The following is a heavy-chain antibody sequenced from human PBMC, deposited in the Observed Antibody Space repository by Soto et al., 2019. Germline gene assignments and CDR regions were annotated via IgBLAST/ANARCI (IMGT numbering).Heavy chain of an antibody. CDR3: ARDPTTVTSYGY. J-gene: IGHJ4*02. D-gene: IGHD4-17*01. V-gene: IGHV1-69*13. Sequence: SVKVSCKASGGTFSSYAISWVRQAPGQGLEWMGGIIPICGTANYAQKFQGRVTITADESTSTAYMELSSLRSEDTAVYYCARDPTTVTSYGYWGQGTLVTVSS. CDR2: IIPICGTA. CDR1: GGTFSSYA.